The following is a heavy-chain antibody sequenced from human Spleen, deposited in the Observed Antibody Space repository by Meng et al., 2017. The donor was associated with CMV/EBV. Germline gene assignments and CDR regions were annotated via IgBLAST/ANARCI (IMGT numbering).Heavy chain of an antibody. CDR3: ARIERRRILKYCGSDCSTTDY. V-gene: IGHV4-4*02. J-gene: IGHJ4*02. Sequence: QVQLQESGPGLGKPSGTLSLTCAGLGGSTSSSNLWTWVRQVPGKGLEWIGEIYHSGSTNYNPSLKSRVTISVDKFKNQFSLKLGSVTAADTAVYYCARIERRRILKYCGSDCSTTDYWGQGTLVTVSS. D-gene: IGHD2-21*02. CDR1: GGSTSSSNL. CDR2: IYHSGST.